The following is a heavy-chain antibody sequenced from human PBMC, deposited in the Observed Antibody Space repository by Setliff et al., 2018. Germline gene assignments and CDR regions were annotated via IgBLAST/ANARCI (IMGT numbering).Heavy chain of an antibody. CDR2: IRSKAFGGTT. J-gene: IGHJ4*02. Sequence: PGGSLRLSCGASGFRFGDYAMTWVRQAPGKGLEWVGFIRSKAFGGTTDYAAPVKGRFTISRDDSKNTLYLQMNSLKTEDTAVYYCTTDSGSYGYNYFDYWGQGTLVTVSS. CDR1: GFRFGDYA. CDR3: TTDSGSYGYNYFDY. V-gene: IGHV3-49*04. D-gene: IGHD3-16*01.